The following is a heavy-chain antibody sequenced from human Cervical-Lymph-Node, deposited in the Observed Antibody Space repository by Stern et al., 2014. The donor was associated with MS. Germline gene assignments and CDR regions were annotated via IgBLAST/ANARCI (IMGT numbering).Heavy chain of an antibody. CDR1: GGSISSSGYY. V-gene: IGHV4-61*02. D-gene: IGHD1-26*01. CDR2: IHDSGST. CDR3: ATTRWDLFTWNWFDP. Sequence: QVQLVESGPGLVKPSQTLSLTCTVSGGSISSSGYYWSWIRQPADKGLEWIGRIHDSGSTYYNPSLKSRVTISMEKAQNQFSLKLPSVTAADTAVYYCATTRWDLFTWNWFDPWGQGTLVTVSS. J-gene: IGHJ5*02.